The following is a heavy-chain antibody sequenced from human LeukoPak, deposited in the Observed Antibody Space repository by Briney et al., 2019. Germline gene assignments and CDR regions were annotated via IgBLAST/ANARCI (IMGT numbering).Heavy chain of an antibody. Sequence: PGGSLRLSCAASGFTFSYYGMSWVRQAPGKGLEWVSSISGSGDATYYADSVKGRFTISRDSSKNTLYLQMNSLRAEDTAVYYCARDPRIPAAPLSWGQGTLVTVSS. CDR1: GFTFSYYG. D-gene: IGHD2-2*01. CDR2: ISGSGDAT. CDR3: ARDPRIPAAPLS. J-gene: IGHJ4*02. V-gene: IGHV3-23*01.